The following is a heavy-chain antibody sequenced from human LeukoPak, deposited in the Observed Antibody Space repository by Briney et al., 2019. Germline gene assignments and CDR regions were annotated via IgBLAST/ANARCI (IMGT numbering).Heavy chain of an antibody. D-gene: IGHD3-10*01. CDR3: AKVAKYYYGPETYYFFEQ. Sequence: GGSLRLSCAVSGFTFTDTYMTWIRQAPGKGLESLSYISPSGTDISYADSVKGRFTISRDNAKNSLYLQMNSLRVEDTAVYYCAKVAKYYYGPETYYFFEQWGQGTPVTASS. CDR2: ISPSGTDI. CDR1: GFTFTDTY. J-gene: IGHJ4*02. V-gene: IGHV3-11*04.